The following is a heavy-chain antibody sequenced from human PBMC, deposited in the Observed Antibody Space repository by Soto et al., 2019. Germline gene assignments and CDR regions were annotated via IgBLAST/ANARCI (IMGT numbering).Heavy chain of an antibody. J-gene: IGHJ6*03. D-gene: IGHD2-21*01. CDR2: INAGNGNI. CDR1: GYNFSSHD. Sequence: QVHLVQAGAEVRKPGASVQVSCKASGYNFSSHDIHWVRQAPGQGLEWMGWINAGNGNIIYSQKFQDRITITRDASSSTTYMEPRSLRSEATAIYSCARDSFYCGGRYCYHYSFYIYVWGKGTTVTVSS. V-gene: IGHV1-3*01. CDR3: ARDSFYCGGRYCYHYSFYIYV.